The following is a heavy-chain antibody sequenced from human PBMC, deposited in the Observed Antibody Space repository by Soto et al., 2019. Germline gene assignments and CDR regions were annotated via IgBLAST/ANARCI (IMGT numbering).Heavy chain of an antibody. CDR3: AGYCSSTSCYMDV. CDR1: GGTFSSYA. J-gene: IGHJ6*02. V-gene: IGHV1-69*13. CDR2: IIPIFGTA. Sequence: SVKVSCKASGGTFSSYAISWVRQAPGQGPEWMGGIIPIFGTANYAQKFQGRVTITADESTSTAYMELSSLRSEDTAVYYCAGYCSSTSCYMDVWGQGTTVTVSS. D-gene: IGHD2-2*01.